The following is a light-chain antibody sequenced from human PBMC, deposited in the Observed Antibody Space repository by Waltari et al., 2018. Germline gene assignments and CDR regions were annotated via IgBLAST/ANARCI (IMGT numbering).Light chain of an antibody. Sequence: DIQMTQSPSTLSASVGDRVTITCRAGQSISDSSAWYQQKPGKAPKVLIYKTSSLDSGVPSRFSGSGSGTEFSLTISSLQPDDFATYYCLQYNTYPWTFGQGTKVEIK. V-gene: IGKV1-5*03. CDR1: QSISDS. CDR2: KTS. CDR3: LQYNTYPWT. J-gene: IGKJ1*01.